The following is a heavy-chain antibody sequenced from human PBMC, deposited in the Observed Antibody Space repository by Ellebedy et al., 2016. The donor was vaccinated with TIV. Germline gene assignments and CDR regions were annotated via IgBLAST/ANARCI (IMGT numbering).Heavy chain of an antibody. V-gene: IGHV3-33*08. CDR1: GFTFNDYA. D-gene: IGHD5-24*01. J-gene: IGHJ6*02. Sequence: GESLKISCAASGFTFNDYAMTWVRQAPGKGLEWVAIIWYDGTNSYYADSVKGRFSISRDNSKNTLSLQMNSLRVEDTGVYYCARGGEMAYYYYGMDVWGQGTTVTVPS. CDR2: IWYDGTNS. CDR3: ARGGEMAYYYYGMDV.